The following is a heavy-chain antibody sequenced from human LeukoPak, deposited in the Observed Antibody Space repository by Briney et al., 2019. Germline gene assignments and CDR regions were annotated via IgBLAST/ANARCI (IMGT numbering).Heavy chain of an antibody. CDR3: ARDDYDSSGYKPYYYYYGMDV. CDR2: ISAYNGNT. J-gene: IGHJ6*02. Sequence: AASVKVSCKASGYTFTSYGISWVRQAPGQGLEWMGWISAYNGNTNYAQKLQGRVTTTTDTSTSTAYMELRSLRSDDTAVYYCARDDYDSSGYKPYYYYYGMDVWGQGTTVTVSS. V-gene: IGHV1-18*01. CDR1: GYTFTSYG. D-gene: IGHD3-22*01.